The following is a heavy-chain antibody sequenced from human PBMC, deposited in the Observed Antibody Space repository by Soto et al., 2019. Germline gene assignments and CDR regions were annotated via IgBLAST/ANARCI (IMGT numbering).Heavy chain of an antibody. Sequence: SETLSLTCTVSGGSVSSGSYYWSRLRPPPGKGLEWIGYIYYSGSTNYNPSLKSPVTISIDTSKNQFSLKLISVTAADTTVYYCARYSIRRYYFDYWGQGTLVTVSS. J-gene: IGHJ4*02. CDR2: IYYSGST. CDR1: GGSVSSGSYY. CDR3: ARYSIRRYYFDY. D-gene: IGHD6-13*01. V-gene: IGHV4-61*01.